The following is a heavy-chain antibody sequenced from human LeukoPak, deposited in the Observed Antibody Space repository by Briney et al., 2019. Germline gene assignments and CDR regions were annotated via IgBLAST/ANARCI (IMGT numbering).Heavy chain of an antibody. V-gene: IGHV4-59*01. CDR2: IYYSGST. CDR1: GGSISSYY. CDR3: ARDSGGWYFDY. J-gene: IGHJ4*02. Sequence: SETLSLTCTVSGGSISSYYWSWIRQPPGKGLEWIGYIYYSGSTNYNPSLKSRVTISVDTSKNQFSLKLSSVTAADTAVYYCARDSGGWYFDYWGQGTLVTVSS. D-gene: IGHD6-19*01.